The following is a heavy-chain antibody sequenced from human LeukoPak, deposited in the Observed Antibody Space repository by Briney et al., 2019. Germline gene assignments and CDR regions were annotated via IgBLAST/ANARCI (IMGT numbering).Heavy chain of an antibody. J-gene: IGHJ3*02. Sequence: GASVKVSCKASGYTFTGYYMHWVRQAPGQGLEWMGWINPNSGGTNYAQKSQGRVTMTRDTSISTAYMELSRLRSDDTAVYYCARSPSQYQLLALDAFDIWGQGTMVTVSS. D-gene: IGHD2-2*01. CDR1: GYTFTGYY. CDR2: INPNSGGT. V-gene: IGHV1-2*02. CDR3: ARSPSQYQLLALDAFDI.